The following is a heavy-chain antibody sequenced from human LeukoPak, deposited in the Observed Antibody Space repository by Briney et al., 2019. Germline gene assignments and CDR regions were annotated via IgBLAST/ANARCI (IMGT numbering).Heavy chain of an antibody. D-gene: IGHD6-6*01. CDR1: GFAFSDSW. CDR3: ARSSYSSSSSV. CDR2: IKGDGSAK. Sequence: QSGGSLRLSCAASGFAFSDSWMTWIRQAPGKGLEWVAFIKGDGSAKKYVDSVKGRFTISRDNAKNSLFLQMNSLRAEDTAVYYCARSSYSSSSSVWGQGTMVTVSS. J-gene: IGHJ3*01. V-gene: IGHV3-7*03.